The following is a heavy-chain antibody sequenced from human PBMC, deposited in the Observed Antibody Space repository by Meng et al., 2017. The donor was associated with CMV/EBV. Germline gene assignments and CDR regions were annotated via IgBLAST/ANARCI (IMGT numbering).Heavy chain of an antibody. V-gene: IGHV4-39*01. J-gene: IGHJ4*02. Sequence: QLQLQVSGPGLVKPPETLSLTCTVSGGSISSSSYYWGWVRQPPGKGLEWIGSIYYSGSTYYNPSLKSRVTISVDTSKTQFSLKLSSVTAADTAVYYCARYSGSYYSYWGQGTLVTVSS. CDR1: GGSISSSSYY. CDR2: IYYSGST. D-gene: IGHD1-26*01. CDR3: ARYSGSYYSY.